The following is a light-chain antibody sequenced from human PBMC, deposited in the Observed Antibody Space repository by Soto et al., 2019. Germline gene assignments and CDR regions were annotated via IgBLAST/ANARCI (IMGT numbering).Light chain of an antibody. CDR2: DAS. Sequence: DIQMTQSPSTLSASVGERVTITCWASQSFSNYLAWYQLKPGEAPKLLIYDASNLENGVPSRFSGSGSGTEFTLTISSLQPDDFATYYCQQHSSYYTFGQGTKLEIK. V-gene: IGKV1-5*01. CDR3: QQHSSYYT. J-gene: IGKJ2*01. CDR1: QSFSNY.